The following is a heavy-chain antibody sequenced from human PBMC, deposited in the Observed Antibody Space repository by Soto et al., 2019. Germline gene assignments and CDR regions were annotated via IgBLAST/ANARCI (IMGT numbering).Heavy chain of an antibody. D-gene: IGHD5-12*01. CDR3: SRGYTWAFDY. Sequence: SQTLSLTCAISGDSFSSNSVAWHWIRQSPSRGLEWLGRTYYRSKWYKNYAVSVKSRITINPDTSKNQFSLQLNSVSPEDTAVYYCSRGYTWAFDYWGQGTLVTVSS. J-gene: IGHJ4*02. CDR1: GDSFSSNSVA. V-gene: IGHV6-1*01. CDR2: TYYRSKWYK.